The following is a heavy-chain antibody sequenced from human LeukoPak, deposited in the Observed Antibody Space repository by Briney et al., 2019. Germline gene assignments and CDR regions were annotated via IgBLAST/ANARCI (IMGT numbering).Heavy chain of an antibody. J-gene: IGHJ4*02. CDR1: GFTFSTSW. CDR3: RYDSSSGDY. V-gene: IGHV3-74*01. CDR2: INGDGSIT. Sequence: GGSLRLSCAASGFTFSTSWMNWVRQAPGKGPVWVSRINGDGSITTYADSVKGRFTISRDNAKNALSLQMNSLRAEDTAVYYCRYDSSSGDYWGQGTLVTVSS. D-gene: IGHD6-6*01.